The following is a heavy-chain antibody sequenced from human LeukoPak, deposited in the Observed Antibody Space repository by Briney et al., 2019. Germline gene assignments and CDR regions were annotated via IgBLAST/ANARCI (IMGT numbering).Heavy chain of an antibody. Sequence: GGSLLLSCAASGFTFSSYSMNWVRQAPGKGLEWVSSISSSSSYIYYADSVKGRFTISRDNAKNSLYLQMNSLRAEDTAVYYCASTTFTFGGVIVPRDAFDIWGQGTMVTVSS. V-gene: IGHV3-21*01. CDR1: GFTFSSYS. CDR3: ASTTFTFGGVIVPRDAFDI. CDR2: ISSSSSYI. D-gene: IGHD3-16*02. J-gene: IGHJ3*02.